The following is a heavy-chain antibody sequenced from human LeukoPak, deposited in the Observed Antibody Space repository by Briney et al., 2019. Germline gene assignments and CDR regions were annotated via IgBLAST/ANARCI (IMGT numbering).Heavy chain of an antibody. J-gene: IGHJ6*02. CDR3: ARGYYGSDPPPYYYYYGMDV. D-gene: IGHD3-10*01. Sequence: SETLSLTCTVSGGSISSSSYYWGWIRQPPGKGLEWIGEINHSGSTNYNPSLKSRVTISVDTSKNQFSLKLSSVTAADTAVYYCARGYYGSDPPPYYYYYGMDVWGQGTTVTVSS. CDR1: GGSISSSSYY. V-gene: IGHV4-39*07. CDR2: INHSGST.